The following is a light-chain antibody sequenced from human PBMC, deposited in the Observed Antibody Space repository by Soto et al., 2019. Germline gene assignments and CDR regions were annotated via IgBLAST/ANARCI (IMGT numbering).Light chain of an antibody. CDR2: AAS. CDR3: QQSYTTPLT. J-gene: IGKJ4*01. CDR1: QYISDF. Sequence: EIQMTQSPSSLSASVGDGVTITCRASQYISDFLNWYQQKPGKAPVILIYAASTLQSGVPSRFTGSRSETNFTLIISSLQPEDFATYYCQQSYTTPLTFGGGTKVDIK. V-gene: IGKV1-39*01.